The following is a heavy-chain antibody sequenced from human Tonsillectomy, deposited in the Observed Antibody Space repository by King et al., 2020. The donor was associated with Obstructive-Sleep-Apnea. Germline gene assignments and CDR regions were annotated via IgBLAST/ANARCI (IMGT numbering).Heavy chain of an antibody. CDR2: ILYDGRNK. CDR3: AKDGATRIPDAFDI. J-gene: IGHJ3*02. D-gene: IGHD1-26*01. V-gene: IGHV3-30*18. CDR1: GFTFSSYG. Sequence: VQLVESGGGVVQPGRSLRLSCAASGFTFSSYGAHWVRQAPGKGLEWVAGILYDGRNKNYSDSEKGRFTISRDNSKNTLYLQMNSLRAEDTAVYYCAKDGATRIPDAFDIWGQGTMVTVSS.